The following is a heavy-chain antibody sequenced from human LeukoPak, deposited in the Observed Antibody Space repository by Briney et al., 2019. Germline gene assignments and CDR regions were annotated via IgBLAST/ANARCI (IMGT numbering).Heavy chain of an antibody. D-gene: IGHD3-22*01. CDR2: IYYSGST. CDR1: GGSISSDSYY. V-gene: IGHV4-30-4*08. Sequence: PSETLSLTCTVSGGSISSDSYYWSWIRQPPGKGLEWIGYIYYSGSTYYNPSLKSRVTISEDTSKNQFSLKLSSVTAADTAVYYCASSSYYYDSSDYDDYWGQGTLVTVSS. CDR3: ASSSYYYDSSDYDDY. J-gene: IGHJ4*02.